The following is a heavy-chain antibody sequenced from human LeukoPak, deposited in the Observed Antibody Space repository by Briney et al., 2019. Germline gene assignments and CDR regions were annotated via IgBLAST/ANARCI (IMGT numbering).Heavy chain of an antibody. V-gene: IGHV3-30*18. Sequence: GGSLRLSCAASGFTFSSYGMHWVRRAPGKGLEWVAVISYDGSNKYYADSVKGRFTISRDNSKNTLYLQMNSLRAEDTAVYYCAKLVTGTTWSEYWGQGTLVTVSS. CDR1: GFTFSSYG. J-gene: IGHJ4*02. CDR3: AKLVTGTTWSEY. CDR2: ISYDGSNK. D-gene: IGHD1-20*01.